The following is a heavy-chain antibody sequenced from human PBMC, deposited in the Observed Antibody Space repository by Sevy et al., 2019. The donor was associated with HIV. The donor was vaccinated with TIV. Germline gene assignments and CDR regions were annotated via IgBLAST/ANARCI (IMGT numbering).Heavy chain of an antibody. J-gene: IGHJ4*02. CDR1: GFTFNNYR. CDR3: AKGPVGYYWNHCDY. Sequence: GGYLRLSCTASGFTFNNYRMHWVRQAPGKGLEWVALISYDGSNKYYADSVKGRFTISIDKSKNTLSLQMNSLRPEDTAVYYCAKGPVGYYWNHCDYWGQGTLVTVSS. D-gene: IGHD1-20*01. CDR2: ISYDGSNK. V-gene: IGHV3-30*18.